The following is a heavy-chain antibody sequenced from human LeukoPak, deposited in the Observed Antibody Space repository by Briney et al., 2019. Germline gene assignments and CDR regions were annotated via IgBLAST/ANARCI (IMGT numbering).Heavy chain of an antibody. CDR3: AKRGVVIRVILVGFHKEAYYFDS. CDR2: ISGSGATT. V-gene: IGHV3-23*01. Sequence: GGSLRLSCAASGFTFGSYGMSWVRQAPGEGLGWVSVISGSGATTYDADSVKGRLTISRDNSKNTLYLQMIRLRAEDTAVYFCAKRGVVIRVILVGFHKEAYYFDSWGQGALVTVSS. D-gene: IGHD3-22*01. J-gene: IGHJ4*02. CDR1: GFTFGSYG.